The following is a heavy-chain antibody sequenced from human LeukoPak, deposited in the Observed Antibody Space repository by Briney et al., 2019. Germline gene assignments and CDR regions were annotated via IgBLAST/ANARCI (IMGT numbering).Heavy chain of an antibody. CDR3: ARTYNWNDGHDAFDI. D-gene: IGHD1-1*01. CDR2: ISSSSSYI. Sequence: GGSLRLSCAASGFTFSSYSMSWVRQAPGKGLEWVSSISSSSSYIYYADSVKGRFTISRDNAKNSLYLQMNSLRAEDTAVYYCARTYNWNDGHDAFDIWGQGTMVTVSS. J-gene: IGHJ3*02. CDR1: GFTFSSYS. V-gene: IGHV3-21*01.